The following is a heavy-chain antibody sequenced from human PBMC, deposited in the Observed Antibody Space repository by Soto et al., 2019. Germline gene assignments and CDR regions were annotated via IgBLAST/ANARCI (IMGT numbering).Heavy chain of an antibody. CDR2: INHSGST. J-gene: IGHJ4*02. V-gene: IGHV4-34*01. CDR1: GGSFSGYY. Sequence: SETLSLTCAVYGGSFSGYYWSWIRQPPGKGLEWIGEINHSGSTNYNPSLKSRVTISVDTSKNQFSLKLSSVTAADTAVYYCARRPGYYDSSGYYLLWEYWGQGTLVTVSS. D-gene: IGHD3-22*01. CDR3: ARRPGYYDSSGYYLLWEY.